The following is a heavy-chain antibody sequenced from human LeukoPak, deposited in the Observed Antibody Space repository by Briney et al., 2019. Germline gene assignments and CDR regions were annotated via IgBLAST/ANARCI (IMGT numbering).Heavy chain of an antibody. D-gene: IGHD3-10*01. CDR1: GGTFSSYA. CDR2: IIPIFGTA. J-gene: IGHJ3*02. CDR3: ARGAGRFGFGDAFDI. V-gene: IGHV1-69*05. Sequence: SVKVSCKASGGTFSSYAISWVRQAPGQGLEWMGGIIPIFGTANYAQKFQGRVTITTDESTSTAYMELSSLRAEDTAVYYCARGAGRFGFGDAFDIWGQGTMVTVSS.